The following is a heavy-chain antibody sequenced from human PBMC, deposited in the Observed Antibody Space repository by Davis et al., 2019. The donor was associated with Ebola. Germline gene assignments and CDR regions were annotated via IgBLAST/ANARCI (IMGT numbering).Heavy chain of an antibody. CDR3: ARVVGCSSTSCYLSNWFDP. CDR1: GYTFTSYF. D-gene: IGHD2-2*01. J-gene: IGHJ5*02. Sequence: ASVKVSCKASGYTFTSYFMHWVRQAPGQGLEWMGRINSNNGDTNYAQKFQGRVTMTRDTSISTTYLELSSLRSEDTAVYYCARVVGCSSTSCYLSNWFDPWGQGTLVTVSS. V-gene: IGHV1-2*02. CDR2: INSNNGDT.